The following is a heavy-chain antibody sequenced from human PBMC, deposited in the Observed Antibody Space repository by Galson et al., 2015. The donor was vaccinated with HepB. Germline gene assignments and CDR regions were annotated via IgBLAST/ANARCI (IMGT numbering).Heavy chain of an antibody. CDR1: GFTFSSYT. CDR3: ANLVFLQADFDY. Sequence: SLRLSCAASGFTFSSYTMSWVRQAPGKGLEWVSAISGSGGSTYYADSVKGRFTISRDNSKNTLYLQMNSLRAEDTAVYYCANLVFLQADFDYWGQGTLVTVSS. V-gene: IGHV3-23*01. J-gene: IGHJ4*02. D-gene: IGHD6-19*01. CDR2: ISGSGGST.